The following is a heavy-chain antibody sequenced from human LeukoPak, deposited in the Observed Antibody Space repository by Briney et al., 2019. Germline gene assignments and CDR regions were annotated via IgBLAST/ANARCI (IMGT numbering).Heavy chain of an antibody. J-gene: IGHJ4*02. V-gene: IGHV3-23*01. CDR3: AKERSITMIRGLDY. CDR2: VNVNGRNT. D-gene: IGHD3-10*01. Sequence: SGGSLRLSCTASGFTFNTYDMNWVRQAPGKGLEWVSTVNVNGRNTYYADSVKGRFTISRDNSKNTLYLQMNSLRAEDTALYYCAKERSITMIRGLDYWGQGTLVTVSS. CDR1: GFTFNTYD.